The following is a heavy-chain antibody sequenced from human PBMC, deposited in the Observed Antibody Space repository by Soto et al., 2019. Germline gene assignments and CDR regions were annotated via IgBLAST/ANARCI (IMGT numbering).Heavy chain of an antibody. CDR3: ARQVTVRGDTQRYYFDY. Sequence: QLQLQESGPGLVKPSETLSLTCTVSGGSISSSSYHWGWIRQPPGKGLEWIGSLYYSGSTYYNPTLKSRVTISADTSKNQFSLKLTSVTAADTAVYYCARQVTVRGDTQRYYFDYWGQGTLVTVSS. V-gene: IGHV4-39*01. CDR1: GGSISSSSYH. CDR2: LYYSGST. D-gene: IGHD3-10*01. J-gene: IGHJ4*02.